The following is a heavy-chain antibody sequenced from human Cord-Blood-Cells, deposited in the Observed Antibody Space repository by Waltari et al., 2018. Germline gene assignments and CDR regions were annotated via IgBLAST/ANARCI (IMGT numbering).Heavy chain of an antibody. CDR2: IFNSGGT. V-gene: IGHV4-4*02. D-gene: IGHD1-26*01. CDR3: HTRGGGSYDSDY. Sequence: QVQLQESGPGLVKPSGTLSLTCAVSGGSISSSNWWSWVRQPPGKGLGWIGEIFNSGGTTSNPSLKSRVTIPGDKSKNQCARKLSAGTAADTAVYYCHTRGGGSYDSDYWGQGTLVTVSS. J-gene: IGHJ4*02. CDR1: GGSISSSNW.